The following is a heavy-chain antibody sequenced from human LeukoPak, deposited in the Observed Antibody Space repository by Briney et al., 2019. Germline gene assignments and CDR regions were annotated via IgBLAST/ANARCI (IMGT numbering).Heavy chain of an antibody. CDR2: INHSGST. CDR1: GGSFSGYY. Sequence: SETLSLTCAVYGGSFSGYYWSWIRQPPGKGLEWIGEINHSGSTNYNPSLKSRVTISVDASKNQFSLKLSSVTAADTAVYYCARFEYYDFWSGYEYWGQGTLVTVSS. CDR3: ARFEYYDFWSGYEY. J-gene: IGHJ4*02. D-gene: IGHD3-3*01. V-gene: IGHV4-34*01.